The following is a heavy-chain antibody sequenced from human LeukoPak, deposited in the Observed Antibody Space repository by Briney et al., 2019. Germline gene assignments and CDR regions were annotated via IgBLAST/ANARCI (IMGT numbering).Heavy chain of an antibody. CDR2: INAGNGNT. J-gene: IGHJ4*02. D-gene: IGHD3-10*01. CDR3: ARGLLWFGELSPPGY. Sequence: ASVKVSCKASGYTFTNYAIHWVRQAPGQGLEWMGWINAGNGNTRYSQKLQDRVTITRDTSANTVYMELSSQRSEDTAVYFCARGLLWFGELSPPGYWGQGTLVTVSS. CDR1: GYTFTNYA. V-gene: IGHV1-3*01.